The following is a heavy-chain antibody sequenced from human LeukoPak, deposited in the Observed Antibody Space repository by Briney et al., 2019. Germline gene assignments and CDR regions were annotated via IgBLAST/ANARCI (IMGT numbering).Heavy chain of an antibody. CDR3: ARVGRYCSGGSCLDY. J-gene: IGHJ4*02. CDR1: GFTFSSYG. Sequence: GRSLRLSCAASGFTFSSYGMHWVRQAPGKGLEWVAVIWYDGSNKYYADSVKGRFTISRDNSKNTLYLQMNSLRAEDTAVYYCARVGRYCSGGSCLDYWGQGTLVTVPS. D-gene: IGHD2-15*01. CDR2: IWYDGSNK. V-gene: IGHV3-33*01.